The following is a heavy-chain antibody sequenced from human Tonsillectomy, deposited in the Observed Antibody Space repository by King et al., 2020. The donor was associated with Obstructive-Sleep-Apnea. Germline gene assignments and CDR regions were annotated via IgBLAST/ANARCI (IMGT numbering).Heavy chain of an antibody. CDR3: ARHFYDSNGYGWLRYYDL. Sequence: VQLQESGPGLVNPSETLSLACTVSGGSISSYYWSWIRQPPGKGLEWVGYIYSSGSTNYNPSLKSRVTISVDTSKNQFSLKLSSVTAADTAVYYCARHFYDSNGYGWLRYYDLWGRGTLVTVSS. CDR1: GGSISSYY. J-gene: IGHJ2*01. D-gene: IGHD3-22*01. CDR2: IYSSGST. V-gene: IGHV4-59*08.